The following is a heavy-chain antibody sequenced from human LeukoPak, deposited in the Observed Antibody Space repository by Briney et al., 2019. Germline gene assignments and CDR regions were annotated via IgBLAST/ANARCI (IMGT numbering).Heavy chain of an antibody. CDR2: ISYVGSNN. CDR1: GLTFSRYA. Sequence: GGSLRHSCPASGLTFSRYATDSVRQAPGKGLERVAVISYVGSNNYYIDSVKGRFTISRDNPKNTLYVQMISLRPEGTAVYYCARDLGGFSVMIFRFYHCDVWGQGTTVTVSS. J-gene: IGHJ6*01. CDR3: ARDLGGFSVMIFRFYHCDV. V-gene: IGHV3-30-3*01. D-gene: IGHD3-9*01.